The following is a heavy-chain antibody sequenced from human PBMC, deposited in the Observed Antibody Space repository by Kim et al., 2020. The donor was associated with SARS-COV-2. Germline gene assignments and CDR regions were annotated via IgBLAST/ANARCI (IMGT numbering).Heavy chain of an antibody. CDR3: ARDGSIAAALDY. D-gene: IGHD6-13*01. V-gene: IGHV3-30-3*01. J-gene: IGHJ4*02. CDR2: ISYDGSNK. Sequence: GGSLRLSCAASGFTFSSYAMHWVRQAPGKGLEWVAVISYDGSNKYYADSVKGRFTISRDNSKNTLYLQMNSLRAEDTAVYYCARDGSIAAALDYWGQGTL. CDR1: GFTFSSYA.